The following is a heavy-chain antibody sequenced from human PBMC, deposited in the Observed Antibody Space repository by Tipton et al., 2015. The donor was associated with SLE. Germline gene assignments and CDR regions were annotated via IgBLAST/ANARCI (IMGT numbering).Heavy chain of an antibody. CDR1: GGSISRYY. CDR2: IYYSGST. V-gene: IGHV4-59*01. J-gene: IGHJ4*02. CDR3: VRVEGAYDQYYFES. D-gene: IGHD5-12*01. Sequence: TLSLTCTVSGGSISRYYWSWIRQSPEKGLEWIGYIYYSGSTKYNPSLESRVTISVDTSKNQFSLKLSSVTVADTAVYYCVRVEGAYDQYYFESWGQGALVTVSS.